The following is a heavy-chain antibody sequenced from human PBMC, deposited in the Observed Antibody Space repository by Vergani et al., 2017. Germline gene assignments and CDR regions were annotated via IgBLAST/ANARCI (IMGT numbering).Heavy chain of an antibody. D-gene: IGHD3-10*01. V-gene: IGHV3-7*01. Sequence: EVQLVESGGGLVQPGGSLRLSCAASGFTFSSYWMSWVRQAPGKGLEWVANIKQDGSDKYYVDSVKGRFTISRDNAKNSLYLQMNSLRAEDTAVYYCARAGYGSGSYYRDYDAFDIWGQGTMVTVSS. CDR3: ARAGYGSGSYYRDYDAFDI. CDR1: GFTFSSYW. CDR2: IKQDGSDK. J-gene: IGHJ3*02.